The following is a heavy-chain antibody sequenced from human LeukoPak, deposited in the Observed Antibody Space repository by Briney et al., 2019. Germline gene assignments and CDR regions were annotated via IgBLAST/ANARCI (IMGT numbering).Heavy chain of an antibody. Sequence: KPSETLSLTCTVSGGSISSSSYYWGWIRQPPGKGLEWIGSIYYSGSTYYNPSLKSRVTISVDTSKNQLSLKLSSVTAADTAVYYCARNIVVVPAAMRDYYYYYGMDVWGQGTTVTVSS. CDR2: IYYSGST. CDR3: ARNIVVVPAAMRDYYYYYGMDV. CDR1: GGSISSSSYY. D-gene: IGHD2-2*01. J-gene: IGHJ6*02. V-gene: IGHV4-39*01.